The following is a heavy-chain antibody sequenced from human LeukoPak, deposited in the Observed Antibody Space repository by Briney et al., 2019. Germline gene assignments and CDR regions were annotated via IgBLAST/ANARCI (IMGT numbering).Heavy chain of an antibody. J-gene: IGHJ6*02. CDR2: ISAYNGNT. CDR1: GYTFTSYG. V-gene: IGHV1-18*01. CDR3: ARVQYRVRTYYYYGMDV. D-gene: IGHD6-6*01. Sequence: ASVKVSCKASGYTFTSYGISWVRQAPGQGLEWMGWISAYNGNTNYAQKLQGRVTMTTDTSTSTAYMELRSLRSGDTAVYYCARVQYRVRTYYYYGMDVWGQGTTVTVSS.